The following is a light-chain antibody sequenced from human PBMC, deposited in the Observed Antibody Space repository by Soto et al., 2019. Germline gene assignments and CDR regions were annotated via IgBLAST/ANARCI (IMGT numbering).Light chain of an antibody. Sequence: QSVLTQPPSTSGTPGQRVTISCSGSSSNIGSNTVNWYQQLPGTAPKLLIYRNNQRPSGVPDRFSGSKSGTSASLAISGLQSEDEADYYCQSYDSSLSGYVFGTGTKDTVL. J-gene: IGLJ1*01. V-gene: IGLV1-44*01. CDR1: SSNIGSNT. CDR3: QSYDSSLSGYV. CDR2: RNN.